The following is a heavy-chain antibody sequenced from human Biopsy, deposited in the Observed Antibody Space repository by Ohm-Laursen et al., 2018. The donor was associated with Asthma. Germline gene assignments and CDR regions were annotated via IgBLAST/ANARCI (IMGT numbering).Heavy chain of an antibody. D-gene: IGHD3-3*01. CDR2: MSFDGRQT. J-gene: IGHJ3*02. CDR1: GFTFSSYG. V-gene: IGHV3-30*18. Sequence: SLKLSCAAPGFTFSSYGMHWVRQAPGKGLEWVAVMSFDGRQTYYADSVKGRFTISRDNSKNTLYLQMNSLRAEDTAVYYCAKERYYDFWSGYPIWGQGTMVTVSS. CDR3: AKERYYDFWSGYPI.